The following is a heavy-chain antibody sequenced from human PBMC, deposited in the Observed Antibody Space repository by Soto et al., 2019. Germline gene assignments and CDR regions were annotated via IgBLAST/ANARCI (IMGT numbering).Heavy chain of an antibody. CDR1: GGSIISSSYY. D-gene: IGHD3-10*01. V-gene: IGHV4-39*01. Sequence: SETLSLTCTVSGGSIISSSYYWGWIRQPPGKGLEWIGSIYYSGSTYYNPSLKSRVTISVDTSKNQFSLKLSSVTAADTAVYYCARHYYGSGSYYNPHWFDPWGRGTLVTVS. CDR3: ARHYYGSGSYYNPHWFDP. CDR2: IYYSGST. J-gene: IGHJ5*02.